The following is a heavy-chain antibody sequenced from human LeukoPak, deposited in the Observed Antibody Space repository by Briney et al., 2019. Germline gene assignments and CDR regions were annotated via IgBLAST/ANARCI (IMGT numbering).Heavy chain of an antibody. CDR3: ARGDSGYEGFYYFDY. D-gene: IGHD5-12*01. Sequence: ASVKVSCKASGYTFTTYGITWVRQAPGQGLEWMGWMSPNSGNTGYAQKFQARVTMTRNTSISTAYMEVSSLRSEDTAVYFCARGDSGYEGFYYFDYWGRGTLVTVSS. V-gene: IGHV1-8*02. CDR2: MSPNSGNT. J-gene: IGHJ4*02. CDR1: GYTFTTYG.